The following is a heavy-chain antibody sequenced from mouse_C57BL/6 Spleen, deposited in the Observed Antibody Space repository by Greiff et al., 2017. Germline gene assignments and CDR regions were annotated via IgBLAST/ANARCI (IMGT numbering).Heavy chain of an antibody. CDR2: IWRGGST. V-gene: IGHV2-5*01. Sequence: VMLVESGPGLVQPSQSLSITCKVSGFSLTSYGVHWVRQSPGKGLEWLGVIWRGGSTDYNAAFMSRLSITKDNSKSQVFFKMNSLQADDTAIYYCAKQTAQATGYAMDYWGQGTSVTVSS. CDR1: GFSLTSYG. D-gene: IGHD3-2*02. CDR3: AKQTAQATGYAMDY. J-gene: IGHJ4*01.